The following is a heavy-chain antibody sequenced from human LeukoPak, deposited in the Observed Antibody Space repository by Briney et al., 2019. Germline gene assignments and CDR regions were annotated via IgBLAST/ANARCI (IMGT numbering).Heavy chain of an antibody. J-gene: IGHJ6*02. CDR2: IYYSGST. Sequence: PSETLSLTCIASGGSISSYYWSWIRQPPGKGLEWIGYIYYSGSTNYNPSLKSRVTMSVDTSKNQFSLKLRSVTAADAAVYYCARDLGYNYGWSGMDVWGRGTTVTVSS. V-gene: IGHV4-59*01. CDR1: GGSISSYY. D-gene: IGHD5-18*01. CDR3: ARDLGYNYGWSGMDV.